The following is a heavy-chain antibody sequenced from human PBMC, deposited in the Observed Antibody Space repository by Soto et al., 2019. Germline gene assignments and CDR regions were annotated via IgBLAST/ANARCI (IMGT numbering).Heavy chain of an antibody. CDR1: GFTVSSNY. CDR2: IYSGGST. CDR3: ARELTIFGVVTPTPYSYGMDV. V-gene: IGHV3-66*01. J-gene: IGHJ6*02. Sequence: QPGGSLRLSCAASGFTVSSNYMSWVRQAPGKGLEWVSVIYSGGSTYYADSVKGRFTIFRDNSKNTLYLQMNSLRAEDTAVYYCARELTIFGVVTPTPYSYGMDVWCPGTTVTVSS. D-gene: IGHD3-3*01.